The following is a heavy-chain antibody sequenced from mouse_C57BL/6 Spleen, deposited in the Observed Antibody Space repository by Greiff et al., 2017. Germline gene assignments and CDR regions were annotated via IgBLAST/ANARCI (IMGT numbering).Heavy chain of an antibody. V-gene: IGHV1-69*01. J-gene: IGHJ1*03. Sequence: QVQLQQPGAELVMPGASVKLSCKASGYTFTSYWMHWVKQRPGQGLEWIGEIDPSDSYTNYNQKFKGKSTLTVDKSSSTAYMQLSSLTSEDSAVYYCARGYGSSWYFDVWGTGTTVTVSP. CDR1: GYTFTSYW. CDR2: IDPSDSYT. D-gene: IGHD1-1*01. CDR3: ARGYGSSWYFDV.